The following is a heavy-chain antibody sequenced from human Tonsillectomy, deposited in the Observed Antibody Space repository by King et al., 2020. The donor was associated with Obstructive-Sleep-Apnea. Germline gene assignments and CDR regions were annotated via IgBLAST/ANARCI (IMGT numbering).Heavy chain of an antibody. V-gene: IGHV3-33*01. CDR3: ARSGSNGYYPLDY. Sequence: VQLVESGGGVVQPGRSLRLSCAASGFIFDSYAMHWVRQAPGKRLEWVAVIWFDGSDKYYADSVKGRFTISRDNSKNTLHLQMNSLRVEDTAVYYCARSGSNGYYPLDYWGQGTLVTVSS. D-gene: IGHD3-22*01. CDR1: GFIFDSYA. CDR2: IWFDGSDK. J-gene: IGHJ4*02.